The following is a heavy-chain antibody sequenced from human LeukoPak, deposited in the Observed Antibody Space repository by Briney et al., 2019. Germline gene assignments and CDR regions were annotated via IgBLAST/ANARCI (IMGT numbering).Heavy chain of an antibody. CDR2: TREDGGER. CDR1: GGSISRYW. V-gene: IGHV3-7*01. D-gene: IGHD2-21*01. CDR3: ARVARLGDAFDI. J-gene: IGHJ3*02. Sequence: GGSLRLSCAASGGSISRYWMTWVGQAPRKGLEWVANTREDGGERYYVDSVKGRFTIFRDNAKNSLYLQINSLRAEDTAVYYCARVARLGDAFDIWGQGTMVTVSS.